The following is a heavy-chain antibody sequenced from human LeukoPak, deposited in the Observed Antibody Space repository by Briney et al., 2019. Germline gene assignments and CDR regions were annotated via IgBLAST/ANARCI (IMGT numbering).Heavy chain of an antibody. Sequence: GASVRVSCKASGGTFSSYAISWVRQAPGQGLEWMGWISAYNGNTNYAQKLQGRVTMTTDTSTSTAYMELRSLRSDDTAVYYCARDLSEDPGIAAAGTRGDLHYWGQGTLVTVSS. J-gene: IGHJ4*02. CDR1: GGTFSSYA. CDR3: ARDLSEDPGIAAAGTRGDLHY. V-gene: IGHV1-18*01. CDR2: ISAYNGNT. D-gene: IGHD6-13*01.